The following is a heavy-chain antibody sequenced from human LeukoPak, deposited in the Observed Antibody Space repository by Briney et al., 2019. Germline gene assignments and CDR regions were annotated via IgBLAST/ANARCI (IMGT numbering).Heavy chain of an antibody. J-gene: IGHJ3*02. Sequence: SETLSLTCTVSGGSISSYYWRWIRQPPGKGLEWIGYIYYSGSTNYNPSLKSRVTISVDTSKNQFSLKLSSVTAADTAVYYCARDRPYGSGSYAFDIWGQGTMVTVSS. CDR3: ARDRPYGSGSYAFDI. CDR1: GGSISSYY. D-gene: IGHD3-10*01. V-gene: IGHV4-59*01. CDR2: IYYSGST.